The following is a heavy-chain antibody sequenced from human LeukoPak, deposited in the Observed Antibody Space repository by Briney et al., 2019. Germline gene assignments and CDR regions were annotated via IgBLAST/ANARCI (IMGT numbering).Heavy chain of an antibody. D-gene: IGHD3-3*01. V-gene: IGHV4-38-2*02. CDR1: GYSISSGYY. J-gene: IGHJ3*01. Sequence: SETLSLTCTVSGYSISSGYYWGWIRQPPGKGLQWIGSIDHSGSTHYKLSLKSRVTISVDTSKNQFSLRLSSVTAADTAVYYCARQSGTFTIDDAFDLRGQGTVVTVSS. CDR3: ARQSGTFTIDDAFDL. CDR2: IDHSGST.